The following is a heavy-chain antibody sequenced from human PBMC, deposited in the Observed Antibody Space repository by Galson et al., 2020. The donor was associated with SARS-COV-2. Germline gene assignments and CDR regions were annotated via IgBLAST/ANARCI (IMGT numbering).Heavy chain of an antibody. J-gene: IGHJ6*02. CDR2: ISYDGSNK. CDR1: GFTFSSYA. V-gene: IGHV3-30-3*01. D-gene: IGHD3-16*01. CDR3: ARAGGASGMGI. Sequence: TGGSLRLSCAASGFTFSSYAMHWVRQAPGKGLEWVAVISYDGSNKYYADSVKGRFTISRDTSKNTLYLQMNSLRAEDTAVYYCARAGGASGMGIGGQGTTVTGSS.